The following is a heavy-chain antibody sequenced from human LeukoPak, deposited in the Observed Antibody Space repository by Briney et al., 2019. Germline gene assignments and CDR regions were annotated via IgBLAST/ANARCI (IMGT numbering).Heavy chain of an antibody. D-gene: IGHD3-16*02. CDR3: ARVMITFGGVIAYGLYYYYMNV. CDR1: GDSVNSYY. V-gene: IGHV4-59*02. CDR2: IYYSGST. J-gene: IGHJ6*03. Sequence: SETLSLTCTVSGDSVNSYYWSWIRQPPGKGLEWMGSIYYSGSTNYNPSLKSRFTISVDTPQNQFSLKLSSVTAADTGVYYCARVMITFGGVIAYGLYYYYMNVWGKGTTVTVSS.